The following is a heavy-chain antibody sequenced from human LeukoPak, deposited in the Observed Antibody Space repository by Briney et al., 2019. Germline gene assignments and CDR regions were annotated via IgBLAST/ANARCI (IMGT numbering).Heavy chain of an antibody. CDR3: ARDFRGSTSWYDFYFYMDV. J-gene: IGHJ6*03. D-gene: IGHD3-16*01. Sequence: GGSLRLSCTASGFIFSTYWMHWVRQAPGKGLVWVSRINSVGSSTNYADSVKGRFTISRDNAKNMLYLQMNSLRAEDTAVYYCARDFRGSTSWYDFYFYMDVWGKGTTVTVSS. V-gene: IGHV3-74*01. CDR1: GFIFSTYW. CDR2: INSVGSST.